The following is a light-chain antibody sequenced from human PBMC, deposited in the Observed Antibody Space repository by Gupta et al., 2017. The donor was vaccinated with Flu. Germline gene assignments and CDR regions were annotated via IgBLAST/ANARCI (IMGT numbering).Light chain of an antibody. CDR1: SSNIGGST. CDR2: TNN. CDR3: AAWDDSLNGWV. Sequence: QSVLAQPPSASGTPGQRVTISCSGSSSNIGGSTVNWYQQAPGTAPKLLIYTNNQRPSGVPDRFSGSKSGTSASLAISGLQSEDEADYYCAAWDDSLNGWVFGGGTKLTVL. J-gene: IGLJ3*02. V-gene: IGLV1-44*01.